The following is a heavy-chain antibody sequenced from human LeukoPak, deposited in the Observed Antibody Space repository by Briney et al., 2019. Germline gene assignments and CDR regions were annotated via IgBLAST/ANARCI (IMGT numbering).Heavy chain of an antibody. V-gene: IGHV1-18*04. Sequence: GASVKVSCKASGYTFTSYGISWVRQAPGQGLEWMGWISGYNGNTNYAQKLQGRATVTTDTSTSTAYMELRSLRSDDTAVYYCARSSMVRGIIITGKFDYWGQGTLVTVSS. CDR3: ARSSMVRGIIITGKFDY. J-gene: IGHJ4*02. CDR1: GYTFTSYG. D-gene: IGHD3-10*01. CDR2: ISGYNGNT.